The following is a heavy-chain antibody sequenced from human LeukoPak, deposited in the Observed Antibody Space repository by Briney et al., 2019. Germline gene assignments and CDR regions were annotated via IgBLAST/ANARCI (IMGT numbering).Heavy chain of an antibody. J-gene: IGHJ4*02. D-gene: IGHD6-13*01. CDR2: INHSGSA. CDR1: GGSFSGYY. CDR3: ARGSNSWNYFDN. V-gene: IGHV4-34*01. Sequence: PSETLSLTCAVYGGSFSGYYWSWIRQPPGKGLEWIGEINHSGSANYNPSLVSRVTISVDTSKSQFSLKLSSVTAADTAVYYCARGSNSWNYFDNWGQGTLVTVSS.